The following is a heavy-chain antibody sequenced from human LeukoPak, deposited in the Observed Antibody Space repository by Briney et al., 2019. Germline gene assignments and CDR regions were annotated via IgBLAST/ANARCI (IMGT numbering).Heavy chain of an antibody. J-gene: IGHJ5*02. CDR1: GFKFDDYG. D-gene: IGHD3-22*01. Sequence: PGGSRRLSCAASGFKFDDYGMSWVRQAPGKGLEWVCDINWNGAWTGYADSVKGRFTISRDNAKNSLYLQMNSLRAEDTALYYCAGYYYDSSRGFDLWGQGTLVTVSA. CDR2: INWNGAWT. V-gene: IGHV3-20*04. CDR3: AGYYYDSSRGFDL.